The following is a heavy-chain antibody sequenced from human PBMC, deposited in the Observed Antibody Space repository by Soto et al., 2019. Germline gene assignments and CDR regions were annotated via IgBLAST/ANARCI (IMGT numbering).Heavy chain of an antibody. D-gene: IGHD1-1*01. CDR3: AQWAHNCMDV. J-gene: IGHJ6*02. V-gene: IGHV3-30*18. Sequence: QAPLVESGGGVVQPGRSLRLSCAASGYTFSDYGMHWVRQAPGKGLEWVAFITYDGSNKYYADSVKGRVTISRDNSKNTLCRQMNSLRGEDTPGYYCAQWAHNCMDVWGQGTTVTVSS. CDR1: GYTFSDYG. CDR2: ITYDGSNK.